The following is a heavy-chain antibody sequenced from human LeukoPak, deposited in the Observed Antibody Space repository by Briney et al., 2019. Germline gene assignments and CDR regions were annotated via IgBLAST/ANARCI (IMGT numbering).Heavy chain of an antibody. J-gene: IGHJ4*02. V-gene: IGHV3-33*01. CDR2: IWYDGSNK. CDR3: ARPPTYYYDSSGYSY. CDR1: GFTFSSYG. D-gene: IGHD3-22*01. Sequence: GGSLRLSCAASGFTFSSYGMHWVRQAPGKGLEWVAVIWYDGSNKYYADSVKGRFTISRDNSKNTLYLQMNSLRAEDTAVYYCARPPTYYYDSSGYSYWGQGTLVTVSS.